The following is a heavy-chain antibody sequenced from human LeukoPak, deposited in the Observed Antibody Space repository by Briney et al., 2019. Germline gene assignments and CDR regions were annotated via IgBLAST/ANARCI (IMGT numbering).Heavy chain of an antibody. Sequence: SVKVSCKASGGTFSSYAISWVRQAPGQGLEWMGGIIPIFGTANYAQKFQGRVTITTDESTSTAYMELSSLRSEDTAVYYCARDCHHTPEYSSSSEGENWFDPWGQATLVTVSS. CDR2: IIPIFGTA. D-gene: IGHD6-6*01. CDR3: ARDCHHTPEYSSSSEGENWFDP. J-gene: IGHJ5*02. V-gene: IGHV1-69*05. CDR1: GGTFSSYA.